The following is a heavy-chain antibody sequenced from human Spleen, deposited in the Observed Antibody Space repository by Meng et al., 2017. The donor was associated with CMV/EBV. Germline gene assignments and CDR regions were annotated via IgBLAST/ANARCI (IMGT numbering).Heavy chain of an antibody. J-gene: IGHJ6*02. D-gene: IGHD1-26*01. CDR1: GRSFSGSY. CDR2: AYYGGSS. V-gene: IGHV4-59*01. CDR3: ARVTNGGSLTGYYYFYGMDV. Sequence: SETLSLTCAVSGRSFSGSYWTWVRQPPGKGLEWIGDAYYGGSSTYNPSLKSRVTISVDTSKNQFSLRLTSVTAADTAVYYCARVTNGGSLTGYYYFYGMDVWGQGTTVTVSS.